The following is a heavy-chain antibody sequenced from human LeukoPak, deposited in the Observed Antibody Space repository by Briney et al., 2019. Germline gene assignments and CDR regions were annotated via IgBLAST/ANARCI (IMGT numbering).Heavy chain of an antibody. CDR2: INPNSGGT. J-gene: IGHJ4*02. Sequence: ASVKVSCKTSGYTFNTYGIAWVRQAPGQGLEWMGWINPNSGGTNYAQKFQGRVTMTRDTSISTAYMELSRLRSDDTAVYYCARMFISGSYFDYWGQGTLVTVSS. CDR1: GYTFNTYG. V-gene: IGHV1-2*02. D-gene: IGHD1-26*01. CDR3: ARMFISGSYFDY.